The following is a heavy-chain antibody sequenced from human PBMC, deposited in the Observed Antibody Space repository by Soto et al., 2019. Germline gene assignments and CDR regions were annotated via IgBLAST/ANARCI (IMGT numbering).Heavy chain of an antibody. CDR2: IYPDESDT. Sequence: GESLKISCKGSGYSFTKYWIGWVRQMPGKGLEWMAIIYPDESDTRYSPSFQGQVTISADRSISAAYLQWNSLKASDTAMYYCARRMALGYSEYNFDYWGEGTQVTVAS. D-gene: IGHD5-12*01. CDR3: ARRMALGYSEYNFDY. CDR1: GYSFTKYW. V-gene: IGHV5-51*01. J-gene: IGHJ4*02.